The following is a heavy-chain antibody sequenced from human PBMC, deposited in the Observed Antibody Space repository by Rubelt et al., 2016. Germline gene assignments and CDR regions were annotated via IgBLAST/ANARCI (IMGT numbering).Heavy chain of an antibody. D-gene: IGHD3-10*01. J-gene: IGHJ4*02. V-gene: IGHV4-34*01. CDR2: INPSGST. Sequence: QVQLRQWGAGLLKPSETLSVTCAVYGGSFSGYYWSWIRQPPGKGLEWIGEINPSGSTNYNPSLKSRVTISADTSKSQFSLNLNSVTAAETAVYYGARGLDSTKTGADWGQGTLVTVSS. CDR3: ARGLDSTKTGAD. CDR1: GGSFSGYY.